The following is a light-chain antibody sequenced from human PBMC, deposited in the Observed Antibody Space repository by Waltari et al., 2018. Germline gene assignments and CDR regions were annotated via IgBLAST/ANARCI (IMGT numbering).Light chain of an antibody. CDR1: SADVGGSNL. CDR2: GVT. J-gene: IGLJ2*01. Sequence: QSALTQPASVSGSPGQSITIPCTGSSADVGGSNLVSWYQHHPGQAPRLVVYGVTERPPGIPSRFSGSKSGNTASLTISGLQIEDAADYYCCSYGGVNTLGVLFGGGSKLTV. V-gene: IGLV2-23*02. CDR3: CSYGGVNTLGVL.